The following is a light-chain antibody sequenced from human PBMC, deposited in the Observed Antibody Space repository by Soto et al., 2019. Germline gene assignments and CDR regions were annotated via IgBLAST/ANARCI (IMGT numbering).Light chain of an antibody. CDR1: SSDVGGYNY. Sequence: QSALTQPASVSGSPGQSITLSCTGTSSDVGGYNYVSWYQQHPGKAHKLMIYDVSNRPSGVSNRFSGSMSGNTASLTISGLQAEDEADYYCSSYTSSSTYVVFGGGTKLTVL. CDR3: SSYTSSSTYVV. CDR2: DVS. V-gene: IGLV2-14*01. J-gene: IGLJ2*01.